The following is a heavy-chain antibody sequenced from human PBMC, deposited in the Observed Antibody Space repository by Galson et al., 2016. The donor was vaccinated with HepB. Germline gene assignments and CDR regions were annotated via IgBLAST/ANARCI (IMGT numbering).Heavy chain of an antibody. D-gene: IGHD6-13*01. CDR1: GYTFTSYT. Sequence: CKASGYTFTSYTMHWVRQAPGQRLEWMGWINGDNANTKYSQKFQGSVTITRDTSASTAYMELSSLRYEDTAVYYCARVLTVYSISWSPYYMDVWGKGTTVTVSS. CDR2: INGDNANT. V-gene: IGHV1-3*01. J-gene: IGHJ6*03. CDR3: ARVLTVYSISWSPYYMDV.